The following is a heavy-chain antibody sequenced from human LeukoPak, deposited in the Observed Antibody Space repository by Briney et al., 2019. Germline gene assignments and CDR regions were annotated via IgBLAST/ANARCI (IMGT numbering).Heavy chain of an antibody. CDR3: AKALSSITIFGKEDY. D-gene: IGHD3-3*01. Sequence: GGSLRLSCAASGFTFSDYYMSWIRQAPGKGLEWVAFIRYDGSNKYYADSVKGRFTISRDNSKNTLYLQMNSLRAEDTAVYYCAKALSSITIFGKEDYWGQGTLVTVSS. CDR1: GFTFSDYY. V-gene: IGHV3-30*02. J-gene: IGHJ4*02. CDR2: IRYDGSNK.